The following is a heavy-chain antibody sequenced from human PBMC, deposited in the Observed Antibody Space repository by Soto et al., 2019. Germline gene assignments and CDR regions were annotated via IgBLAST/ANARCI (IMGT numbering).Heavy chain of an antibody. D-gene: IGHD5-12*01. Sequence: QVQLVQSGAEVKKPGASVKVSCKTSGYTFSNYGINWVRQAPGQGLEWMGWISAYNGNTNFAQKLQGRVSLTTDTSSTTAYMELRRLTSDDTAVYYCARHLVPGYTGFSVYWGQGTLVTVSS. J-gene: IGHJ4*02. V-gene: IGHV1-18*01. CDR1: GYTFSNYG. CDR3: ARHLVPGYTGFSVY. CDR2: ISAYNGNT.